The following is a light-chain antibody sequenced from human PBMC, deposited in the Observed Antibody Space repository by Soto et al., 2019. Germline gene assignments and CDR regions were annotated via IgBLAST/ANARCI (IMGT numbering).Light chain of an antibody. J-gene: IGKJ1*01. CDR1: QSISSN. CDR3: HQYYSSPPWT. Sequence: EIVMTQSPATLSVSPGERATLSCRASQSISSNLVGYQQKRGDAPSLLIYCASSRSTGVPARFSGSGSGTEFTLTISSLQAEDFAAYYCHQYYSSPPWTFGQGTKVDI. V-gene: IGKV3-15*01. CDR2: CAS.